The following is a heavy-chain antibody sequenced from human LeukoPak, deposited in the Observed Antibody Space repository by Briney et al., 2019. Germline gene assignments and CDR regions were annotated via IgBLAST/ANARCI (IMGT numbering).Heavy chain of an antibody. CDR3: ARARNYDFWSGSDY. CDR1: GFTFDDYA. CDR2: ISWNGGST. V-gene: IGHV3-20*01. J-gene: IGHJ4*02. D-gene: IGHD3-3*01. Sequence: AGGSVRLSCAASGFTFDDYAMHWVRQAPGKGLEWVSGISWNGGSTGYADSVKGRFTISRDNAKNSLYLQMNSLRAEDTALYHCARARNYDFWSGSDYWGQGTLVTVSS.